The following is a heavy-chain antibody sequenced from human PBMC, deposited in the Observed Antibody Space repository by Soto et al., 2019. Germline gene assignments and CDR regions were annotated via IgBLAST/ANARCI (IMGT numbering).Heavy chain of an antibody. D-gene: IGHD2-15*01. CDR3: ARTGEIVVVVDAIYY. CDR1: GGSISSSSYY. CDR2: IYYSGST. Sequence: SETLSLTCTVSGGSISSSSYYWGWIRQPPGKGLEWIGSIYYSGSTYYNPSLKSRVAISVDTSKNQFSLKLSSVTAADTAVYYCARTGEIVVVVDAIYYWGQGTLVTVS. V-gene: IGHV4-39*01. J-gene: IGHJ4*02.